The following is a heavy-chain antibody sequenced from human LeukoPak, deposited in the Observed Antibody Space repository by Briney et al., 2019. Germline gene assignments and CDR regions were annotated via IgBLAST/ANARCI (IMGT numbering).Heavy chain of an antibody. Sequence: PGGSLRLSCAASGFTFSSYWMSWVRQAPGKGLEWVANIKQDGSEKYYVDSVKGRFTISRDNAKNSLYLQMNSLRAEDTAVYYCARVPLVRGVPHFWYFDLWGRGTLVTVSS. V-gene: IGHV3-7*01. J-gene: IGHJ2*01. CDR2: IKQDGSEK. CDR3: ARVPLVRGVPHFWYFDL. D-gene: IGHD3-10*01. CDR1: GFTFSSYW.